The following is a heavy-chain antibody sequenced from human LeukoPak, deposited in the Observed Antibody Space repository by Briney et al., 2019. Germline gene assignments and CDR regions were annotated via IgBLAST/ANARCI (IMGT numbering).Heavy chain of an antibody. CDR2: IKQDGSEK. CDR3: ASYTIAEYYFDY. D-gene: IGHD6-13*01. Sequence: GGSLRLSCAASGFTFGSYWMSWVRQAPGKGLEWVANIKQDGSEKYYVDSVKGRFTISRDNAKNSLYLQMNSLRAEDTAVYYCASYTIAEYYFDYWGQGTLVTVSS. V-gene: IGHV3-7*01. J-gene: IGHJ4*02. CDR1: GFTFGSYW.